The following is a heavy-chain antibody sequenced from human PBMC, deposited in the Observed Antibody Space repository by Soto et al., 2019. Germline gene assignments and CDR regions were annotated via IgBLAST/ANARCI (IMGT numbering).Heavy chain of an antibody. CDR2: MNPNSGNT. D-gene: IGHD3-10*01. V-gene: IGHV1-8*01. J-gene: IGHJ4*02. CDR1: GYTFTSYD. Sequence: QVQLVQSGAEVKKPGASVKVSCKASGYTFTSYDINWVRQATGQGLEWMGWMNPNSGNTGYAQKFQGRVTMTRNTSRSTAYMELSSLRSEDTAVYYCARGITMVRGVIPSYWGQGTLVTVSS. CDR3: ARGITMVRGVIPSY.